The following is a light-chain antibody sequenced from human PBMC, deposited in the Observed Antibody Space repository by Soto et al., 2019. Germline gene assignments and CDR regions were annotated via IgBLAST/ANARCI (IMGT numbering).Light chain of an antibody. Sequence: QSALIQPPSVSGSPGQSVTISCTGTSSDVGSYDYVSWHQQHPGTVPKSMIYNVNGQPSGVPDGFSGSKSGKTASTTISGLQAEAEVNSYYCLYATSATSYVFGTATKLTVL. J-gene: IGLJ1*01. CDR3: CLYATSATSYV. V-gene: IGLV2-11*01. CDR1: SSDVGSYDY. CDR2: NVN.